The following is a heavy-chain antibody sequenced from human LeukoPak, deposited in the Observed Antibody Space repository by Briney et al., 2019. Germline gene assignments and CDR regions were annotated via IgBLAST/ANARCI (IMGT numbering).Heavy chain of an antibody. V-gene: IGHV1-69*04. J-gene: IGHJ4*02. D-gene: IGHD3-22*01. Sequence: ASVKVSCKASGGTFSSYAISWVRQAPGQGLEWMGRIIPILGIANYAQKFQGRVTITADKSTSTAYMELSSLRSEDTAVYYCARDYYYDSSAGVYYFDYWGQGTLVTVSS. CDR1: GGTFSSYA. CDR2: IIPILGIA. CDR3: ARDYYYDSSAGVYYFDY.